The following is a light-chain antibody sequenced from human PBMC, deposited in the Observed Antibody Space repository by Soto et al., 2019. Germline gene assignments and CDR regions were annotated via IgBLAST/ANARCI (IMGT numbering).Light chain of an antibody. CDR1: QSVSSY. Sequence: EIVLTQSPATLSLSPGERATLSCRASQSVSSYLAWYQQKPGQAPRLLIYDASNRATGIPARFSGSGSGTDVCLTISSLEPEDFAVYYCQQRSNWPPEVTFGPGTKWISN. J-gene: IGKJ3*01. CDR3: QQRSNWPPEVT. V-gene: IGKV3-11*01. CDR2: DAS.